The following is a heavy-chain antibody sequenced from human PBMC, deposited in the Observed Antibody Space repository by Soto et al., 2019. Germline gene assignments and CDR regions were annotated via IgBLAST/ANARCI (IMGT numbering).Heavy chain of an antibody. CDR2: IYYSGNT. D-gene: IGHD5-18*01. Sequence: LSLTCTVSGGSISSGGYYWSWIRQHPGKGLEWIGYIYYSGNTYYNPSLKSRVTISVDTSKNQFSLKLSSVTAADTAVYYCARSADTAMANFDYWGQGTLVTVSS. J-gene: IGHJ4*02. V-gene: IGHV4-31*03. CDR1: GGSISSGGYY. CDR3: ARSADTAMANFDY.